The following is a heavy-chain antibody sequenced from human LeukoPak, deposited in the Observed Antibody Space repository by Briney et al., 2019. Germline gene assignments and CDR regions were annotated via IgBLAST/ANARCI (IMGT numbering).Heavy chain of an antibody. Sequence: SETLSLTCTVSGGSISTYYWNWIRQPPGMGLEWIGNIYYSGSTNYNPSLKSRVTILVDTSKNQFSLKLSSVTAADTAVYYCARGSGHYTGDYGMDVWGQGTTVTVSS. V-gene: IGHV4-59*01. J-gene: IGHJ6*02. CDR2: IYYSGST. D-gene: IGHD3-3*01. CDR3: ARGSGHYTGDYGMDV. CDR1: GGSISTYY.